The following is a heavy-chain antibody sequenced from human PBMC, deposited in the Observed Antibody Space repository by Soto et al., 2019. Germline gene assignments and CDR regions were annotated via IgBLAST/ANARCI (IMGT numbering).Heavy chain of an antibody. Sequence: ASVKGSCKASGYTFTSYYMHWVRQAPGQGLEWMGIINPSGGSTSYAQKFQGRVTMTRDTSTSTVYMELSSLRSQDTAVYYCASDQVPGLILSEATAYSDMDACSQEATVTVS. CDR1: GYTFTSYY. J-gene: IGHJ6*02. CDR3: ASDQVPGLILSEATAYSDMDA. CDR2: INPSGGST. V-gene: IGHV1-46*01. D-gene: IGHD1-26*01.